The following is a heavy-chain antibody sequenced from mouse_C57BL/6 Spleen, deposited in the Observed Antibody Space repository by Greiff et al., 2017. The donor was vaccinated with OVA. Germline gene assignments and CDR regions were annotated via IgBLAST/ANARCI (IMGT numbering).Heavy chain of an antibody. CDR1: GFTFSSYA. V-gene: IGHV5-4*01. J-gene: IGHJ3*01. Sequence: EVKLMESGGGLVKPGGSLKLSCAASGFTFSSYAMSWVRQTPEQRLEWVATISDGGSYTYYPDHVQGRFTISRDKAKNNLYLQMSHLKSEDTAMYYCAREGGNYPFAYWGQGTLVTVSA. CDR3: AREGGNYPFAY. D-gene: IGHD2-1*01. CDR2: ISDGGSYT.